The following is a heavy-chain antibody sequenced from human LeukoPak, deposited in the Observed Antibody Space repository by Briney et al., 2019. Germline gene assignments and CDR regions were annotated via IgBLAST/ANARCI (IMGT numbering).Heavy chain of an antibody. CDR3: AREYYYDSSGYLEAFDI. V-gene: IGHV3-33*01. CDR1: GFTFSSRG. Sequence: GGSLRLSCAASGFTFSSRGMHWVRQSPGKGREWVAFIWYDGRNKSYAESVKGRFTISRDTSKNTLNLQMNSMRAEDTGVYYCAREYYYDSSGYLEAFDIWGQGTMVTVSS. CDR2: IWYDGRNK. J-gene: IGHJ3*02. D-gene: IGHD3-22*01.